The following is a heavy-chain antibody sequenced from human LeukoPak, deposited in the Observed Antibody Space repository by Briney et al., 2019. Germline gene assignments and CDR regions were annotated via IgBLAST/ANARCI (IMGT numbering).Heavy chain of an antibody. Sequence: GASVKVSCKASGCTFTGYYMHWVRQAPGQGLEWMGWINPNSGGTNYAQKFQGRVTMTRDTSISTAYMELSRLRSDDTAVYYCAREIAAAGWGFDPWGQGTLVTVSS. J-gene: IGHJ5*02. CDR1: GCTFTGYY. CDR3: AREIAAAGWGFDP. V-gene: IGHV1-2*02. CDR2: INPNSGGT. D-gene: IGHD6-13*01.